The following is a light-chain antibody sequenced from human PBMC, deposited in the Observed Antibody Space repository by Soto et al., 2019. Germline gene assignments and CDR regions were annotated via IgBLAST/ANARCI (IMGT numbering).Light chain of an antibody. J-gene: IGKJ2*01. CDR3: MQGTRGPPYT. Sequence: DVVMTQSPLSLPVTLGQPASISCRSSQSLAYIDGNTYLNWFHQRPGQSPRRLIYQVSNRDSGVPEKVSVSRSPIHFTLIISMVEADDFGVYCFMQGTRGPPYTFGQGTKLEIK. V-gene: IGKV2-30*01. CDR2: QVS. CDR1: QSLAYIDGNTY.